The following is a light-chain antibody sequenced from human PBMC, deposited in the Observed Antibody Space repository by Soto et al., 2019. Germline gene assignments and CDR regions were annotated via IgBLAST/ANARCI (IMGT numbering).Light chain of an antibody. CDR3: GTWDTSLSAVV. CDR2: DNN. Sequence: QSVLTQPPSVSAAPGQKVTISCSGSNSNIGNNYVSWYQQLPGTAPKLLIYDNNRRTSVIPDRFSGSKSGTSATLGITGLQTGDEADYYCGTWDTSLSAVVFGGGTKVTVL. CDR1: NSNIGNNY. J-gene: IGLJ2*01. V-gene: IGLV1-51*01.